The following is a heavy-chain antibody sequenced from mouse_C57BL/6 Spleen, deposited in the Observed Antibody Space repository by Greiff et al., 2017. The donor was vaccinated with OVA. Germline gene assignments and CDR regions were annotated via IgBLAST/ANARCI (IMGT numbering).Heavy chain of an antibody. V-gene: IGHV2-2*01. Sequence: QVQLQQSGPGLVQPSQSLSITCTVSGFSLTSYGVHWVRQSPGKGLEWLGVIWSGGSTDYNAAFISRLSISKDNSKSQVFFKMNSLQADDTAIYYCASPYSNYEGWFAYWGQGTLVTVSA. CDR2: IWSGGST. CDR3: ASPYSNYEGWFAY. D-gene: IGHD2-5*01. CDR1: GFSLTSYG. J-gene: IGHJ3*01.